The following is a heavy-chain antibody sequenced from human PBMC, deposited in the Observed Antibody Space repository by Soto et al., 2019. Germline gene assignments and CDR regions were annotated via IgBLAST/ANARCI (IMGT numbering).Heavy chain of an antibody. CDR3: ARNRHGYSYGPFDY. CDR2: IYYSGST. Sequence: SETLSLPCSVSCDSLSSYYWTWLRQPPGKGLKWIGYIYYSGSTNYNPSLKSRATISVDTSKNQFSLKLSSVTAADTAVYYCARNRHGYSYGPFDYWGQGTLVTVSS. V-gene: IGHV4-59*01. D-gene: IGHD5-18*01. J-gene: IGHJ4*02. CDR1: CDSLSSYY.